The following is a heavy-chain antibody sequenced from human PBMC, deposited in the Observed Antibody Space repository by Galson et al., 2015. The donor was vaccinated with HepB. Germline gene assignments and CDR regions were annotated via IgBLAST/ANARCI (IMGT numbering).Heavy chain of an antibody. J-gene: IGHJ4*02. Sequence: SVKVSCKASGGTFSSYTISWVRQAPGQGLEWMGRIIPILGIANYAQKFQGRVTITADKSTSTAYMELSSLRSEDTAVYYCARLAVSSSWAPFDYWGQGTLVTVSS. D-gene: IGHD6-13*01. CDR2: IIPILGIA. CDR1: GGTFSSYT. CDR3: ARLAVSSSWAPFDY. V-gene: IGHV1-69*02.